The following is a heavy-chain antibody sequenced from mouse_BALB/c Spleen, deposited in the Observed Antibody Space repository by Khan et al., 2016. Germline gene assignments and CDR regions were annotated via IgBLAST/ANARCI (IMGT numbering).Heavy chain of an antibody. V-gene: IGHV1-7*01. CDR3: SRRGNFFDY. Sequence: VQLKQSGAELAKPGASVKMSCKASGYTFTSYWMHWVKQRPGQGLEWIGYINPSTGYTEYNQKFKDKATLTADKSSSTAYMQLRSLTSEDSAVXFCSRRGNFFDYWGQGTTLTVSS. D-gene: IGHD2-14*01. J-gene: IGHJ2*01. CDR2: INPSTGYT. CDR1: GYTFTSYW.